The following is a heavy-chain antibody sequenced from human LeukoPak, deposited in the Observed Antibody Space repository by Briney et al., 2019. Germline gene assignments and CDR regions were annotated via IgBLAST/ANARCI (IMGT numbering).Heavy chain of an antibody. CDR3: ATKYSSSSY. CDR2: IYSGGST. CDR1: GFTFSSYA. Sequence: GSLRLSCAASGFTFSSYAMSWVRQAPGKGLEWVSVIYSGGSTYYADSVKGRFTISRDNSKNTLYLQMNSLRAEDTAVYYCATKYSSSSYWGQGTLVTVSS. V-gene: IGHV3-66*01. J-gene: IGHJ4*02. D-gene: IGHD6-6*01.